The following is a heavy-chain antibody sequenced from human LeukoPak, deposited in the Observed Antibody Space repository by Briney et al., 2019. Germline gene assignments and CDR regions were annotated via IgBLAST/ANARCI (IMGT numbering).Heavy chain of an antibody. J-gene: IGHJ4*02. CDR2: IYPGDSDT. CDR1: GYSFTSYW. V-gene: IGHV5-51*01. Sequence: GESLKISCKGSGYSFTSYWIGWVRQMPGKGLEWMGIIYPGDSDTRYSPSFQGQVTISADKFTSTAYLQWSSLKASDTAMYYCASRSSTSDFDYWGQGTLVTVSS. D-gene: IGHD2-2*01. CDR3: ASRSSTSDFDY.